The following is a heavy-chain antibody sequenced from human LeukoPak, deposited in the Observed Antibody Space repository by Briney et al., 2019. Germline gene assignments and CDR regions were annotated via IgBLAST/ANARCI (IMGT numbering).Heavy chain of an antibody. Sequence: PGGSLRLSCAASGFTFSSYAMTWVRQAPGKGLEWVSAISTSGDSTYCADSVRGRFTTSRDNSKNTLYLQMSSLRADDTAVYYCVKDRSIAAPNNDFFDSWGQGALVTVSS. D-gene: IGHD6-6*01. J-gene: IGHJ4*02. CDR2: ISTSGDST. V-gene: IGHV3-23*01. CDR1: GFTFSSYA. CDR3: VKDRSIAAPNNDFFDS.